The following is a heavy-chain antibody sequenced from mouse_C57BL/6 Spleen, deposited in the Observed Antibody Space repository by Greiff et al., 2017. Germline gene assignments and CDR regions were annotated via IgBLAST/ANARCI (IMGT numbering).Heavy chain of an antibody. CDR1: GFSLTSYG. J-gene: IGHJ4*01. V-gene: IGHV2-2*01. D-gene: IGHD1-1*01. Sequence: QVQLKESGPGLVQPSQSLSITCTVSGFSLTSYGVHWVRQSPGKGLEWLGVIWSGGSTDYNAAFISRLSISKDNSKSQVFFKMNSLQADDTAIYYCARNPYGSTYYAMDYWGQGTSVTVSS. CDR3: ARNPYGSTYYAMDY. CDR2: IWSGGST.